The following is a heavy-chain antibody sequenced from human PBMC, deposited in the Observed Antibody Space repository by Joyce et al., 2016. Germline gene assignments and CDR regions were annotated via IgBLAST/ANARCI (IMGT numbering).Heavy chain of an antibody. CDR2: IDPRDSYT. V-gene: IGHV5-10-1*03. CDR3: ARRGYSDFDYYFDF. D-gene: IGHD5-12*01. J-gene: IGHJ4*02. CDR1: GYTFSNYW. Sequence: EVQLVQSGAEVKKPGESLRISCIASGYTFSNYWIAWVRQLPGEGLECLGRIDPRDSYTNYSPSFQGHVTISIDKSLTTAYLQWSSLKASDTAMYYCARRGYSDFDYYFDFWGQGTLVTVSS.